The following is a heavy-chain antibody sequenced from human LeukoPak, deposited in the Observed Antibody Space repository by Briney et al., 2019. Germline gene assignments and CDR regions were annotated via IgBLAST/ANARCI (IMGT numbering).Heavy chain of an antibody. CDR2: INPNSGGT. J-gene: IGHJ4*02. CDR3: ARGKTMVYCGGDCYHFEN. CDR1: GYSFIGYY. Sequence: GASVKVSCRTSGYSFIGYYIHWVRQAPGQGLQWMGWINPNSGGTDYAQKFQGRVTMTRDTSISTAYMELSRLLSGDTAVYYCARGKTMVYCGGDCYHFENWGQGTLVTVSS. V-gene: IGHV1-2*02. D-gene: IGHD2-21*02.